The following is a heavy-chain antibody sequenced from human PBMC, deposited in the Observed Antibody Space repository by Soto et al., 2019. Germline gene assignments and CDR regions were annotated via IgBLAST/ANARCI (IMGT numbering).Heavy chain of an antibody. D-gene: IGHD5-12*01. Sequence: QVKLVQSGAEAKKPGSSVKVSCQTSGGTFSSYAISWVRQAPGQGLEWMGGIVPFLRTTNYAQKFQGRVTITADTSTYIVYMALSGLRSGDRAVYYCARGGYSSTGSNFLVLSGLDVWGKGPSVTVS. CDR1: GGTFSSYA. J-gene: IGHJ6*04. V-gene: IGHV1-69*06. CDR2: IVPFLRTT. CDR3: ARGGYSSTGSNFLVLSGLDV.